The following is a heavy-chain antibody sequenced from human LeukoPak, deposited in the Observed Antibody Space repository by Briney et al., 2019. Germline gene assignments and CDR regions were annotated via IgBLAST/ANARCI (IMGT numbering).Heavy chain of an antibody. CDR2: IYLGDSDT. D-gene: IGHD6-13*01. V-gene: IGHV5-51*01. CDR1: GYSFTSYW. CDR3: ARPRIAAAGNVYYMDV. Sequence: GESLKISCKGSGYSFTSYWIGWVRQMPGKGLEWMGIIYLGDSDTRHSPSFQGQVTISADKSISTAYLQWSSLKASDTAVYYCARPRIAAAGNVYYMDVWGKGTTVTVSS. J-gene: IGHJ6*03.